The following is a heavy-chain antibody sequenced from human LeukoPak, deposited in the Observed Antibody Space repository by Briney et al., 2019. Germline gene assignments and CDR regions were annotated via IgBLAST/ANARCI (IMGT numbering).Heavy chain of an antibody. CDR1: GFTFSSYG. J-gene: IGHJ4*02. Sequence: PGGSLRLSCAASGFTFSSYGMHWVRQAPGKGLEWVAVIWYDGSNKYYADSVKGRFTISRDNSKNTLYLQMNSLRAEDTAVYYCAREGLTTVNLGFDYWGQGTLVTVS. V-gene: IGHV3-33*01. CDR2: IWYDGSNK. D-gene: IGHD4-17*01. CDR3: AREGLTTVNLGFDY.